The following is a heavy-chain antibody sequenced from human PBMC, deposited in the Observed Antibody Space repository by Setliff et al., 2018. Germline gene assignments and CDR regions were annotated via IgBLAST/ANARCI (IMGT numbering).Heavy chain of an antibody. CDR1: AFTFGTYS. V-gene: IGHV3-21*01. D-gene: IGHD5-18*01. CDR3: ARAADSYGPPRSYMDV. Sequence: GGSLRLSCAASAFTFGTYSMHWVRQTPGKGLEWVSSISPSSFFIYYTDSVKGRFTISRDNAKNSLYLHMNSLRAEDTAVYYCARAADSYGPPRSYMDVWGKGTTVTVSS. CDR2: ISPSSFFI. J-gene: IGHJ6*03.